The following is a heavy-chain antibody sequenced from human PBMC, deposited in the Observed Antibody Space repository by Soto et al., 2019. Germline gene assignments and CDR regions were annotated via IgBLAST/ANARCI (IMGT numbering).Heavy chain of an antibody. Sequence: GGSLRLSCAASGFTFIGSAMHWVRQASGKGLEWVGRIRSKANSYATAYAASVKGRFTISTDDSKNTAYLQMNSLKTEDTAVYYCTNTRQRGYYYYGMDVWGQGTTGTVSS. CDR2: IRSKANSYAT. CDR3: TNTRQRGYYYYGMDV. CDR1: GFTFIGSA. J-gene: IGHJ6*02. D-gene: IGHD6-25*01. V-gene: IGHV3-73*01.